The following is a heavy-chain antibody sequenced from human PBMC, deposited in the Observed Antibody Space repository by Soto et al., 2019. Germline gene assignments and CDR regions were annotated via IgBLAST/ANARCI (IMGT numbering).Heavy chain of an antibody. CDR3: ARETPSLDS. CDR1: GFTFSDYP. CDR2: IRTISSAI. D-gene: IGHD2-15*01. Sequence: QPGGSLRLSCAASGFTFSDYPMNWVRQAPGKGLEWVSSIRTISSAIYFADSVRGRFTISRDNARNSLYLQMTSLRDEDTAVYYCARETPSLDSWGQGTLVTVSS. V-gene: IGHV3-48*02. J-gene: IGHJ4*02.